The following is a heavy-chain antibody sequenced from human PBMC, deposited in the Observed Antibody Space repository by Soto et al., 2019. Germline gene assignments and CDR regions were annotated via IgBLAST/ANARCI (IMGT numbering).Heavy chain of an antibody. CDR1: GFTISTYA. V-gene: IGHV3-23*01. Sequence: GGSLRLSCVASGFTISTYAINWVRQAPGKGLEWVSAISGTGGSTYYVDSVKGRFTISKDNSKNSVYVQMNSLGAEDTAVYYCAKDPFVPAAPIDAFDIWGQGTMVTVSS. CDR3: AKDPFVPAAPIDAFDI. J-gene: IGHJ3*02. D-gene: IGHD2-2*01. CDR2: ISGTGGST.